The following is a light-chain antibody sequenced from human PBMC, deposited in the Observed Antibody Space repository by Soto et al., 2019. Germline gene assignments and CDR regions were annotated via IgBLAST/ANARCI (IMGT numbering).Light chain of an antibody. CDR2: GAS. CDR1: QSFRSSC. V-gene: IGKV3-20*01. CDR3: QQYGTSP. Sequence: EIVLPQSPVTLSLSPWERATLSCRASQSFRSSCLAFYQQKPGQAPRLPISGASSRATGIPDRFSGSESGTDFTLTISRLEPADFAVFYCQQYGTSPFGPGTKVDIK. J-gene: IGKJ3*01.